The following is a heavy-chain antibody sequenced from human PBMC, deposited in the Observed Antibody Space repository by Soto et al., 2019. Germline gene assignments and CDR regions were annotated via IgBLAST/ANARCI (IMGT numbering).Heavy chain of an antibody. D-gene: IGHD3-10*01. CDR3: ARGAFDYGSESDYNTPFDY. V-gene: IGHV3-64D*06. CDR1: GFSFSGHT. J-gene: IGHJ4*02. CDR2: VGHDGGRA. Sequence: GGSPRLCCSAPGFSFSGHTMYWVRQTPGKGLEYVSAVGHDGGRAYYAHSLRGRFLISRDNFKNTLSLQRISVRREDTAVYYCARGAFDYGSESDYNTPFDYWGQGSLVTVSA.